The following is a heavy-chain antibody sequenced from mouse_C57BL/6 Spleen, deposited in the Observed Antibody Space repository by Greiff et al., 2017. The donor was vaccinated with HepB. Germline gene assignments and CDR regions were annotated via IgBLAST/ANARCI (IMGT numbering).Heavy chain of an antibody. D-gene: IGHD2-3*01. CDR1: GFTFSSYA. Sequence: EVQGVESGEGLVKPGGSLKLSCAASGFTFSSYAMSWVRQTPEKRLEWVAYISSGGDYIYYADTVKGRFTISRDNARNTLYLQMSSLKSEDTAMYYCTSSYDGYHWYFDVWGTGTTVTVSS. J-gene: IGHJ1*03. CDR3: TSSYDGYHWYFDV. V-gene: IGHV5-9-1*02. CDR2: ISSGGDYI.